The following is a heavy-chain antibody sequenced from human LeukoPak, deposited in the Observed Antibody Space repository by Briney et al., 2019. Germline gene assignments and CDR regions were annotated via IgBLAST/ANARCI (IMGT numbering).Heavy chain of an antibody. V-gene: IGHV3-48*04. Sequence: GGSLRLSCAASGFTFSSYSMNWVRQAPGKGLEWVSYISSSSSTIYYADSVKGRFTISRDNAKNSLYLQMNSLRAEDTAVYYCARVFYGSYPDPYAGFDYWGQGTLVTVSS. J-gene: IGHJ4*02. CDR3: ARVFYGSYPDPYAGFDY. CDR1: GFTFSSYS. D-gene: IGHD1-26*01. CDR2: ISSSSSTI.